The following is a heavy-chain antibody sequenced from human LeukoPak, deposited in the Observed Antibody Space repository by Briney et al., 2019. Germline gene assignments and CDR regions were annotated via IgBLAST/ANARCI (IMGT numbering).Heavy chain of an antibody. J-gene: IGHJ3*02. CDR2: IRYDGNKE. CDR1: GFTFSSYG. V-gene: IGHV3-30*02. CDR3: ARAPHIGDYALGQGPSDAFDI. D-gene: IGHD4-17*01. Sequence: GGSLRLSCAASGFTFSSYGMHWVRQAPGKGLEWVTFIRYDGNKEYYADSVKGRFTVSRDNPKNTLDLQMNSLRIEDTAVYYCARAPHIGDYALGQGPSDAFDIWGQGTMVTVSS.